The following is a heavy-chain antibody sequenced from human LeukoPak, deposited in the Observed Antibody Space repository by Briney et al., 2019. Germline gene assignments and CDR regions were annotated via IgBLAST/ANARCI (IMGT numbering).Heavy chain of an antibody. J-gene: IGHJ5*02. D-gene: IGHD3-3*01. Sequence: SETLSLTCAVYGGSFSGYYCSWIRQPPGKGLEWIGEINHSGSTNYNPSLKSRVTISVDTSKNQFSLKLSSVTAADTAVYDCARKAIFGVVVGPRFDPWGKGTMVTVSS. CDR3: ARKAIFGVVVGPRFDP. CDR2: INHSGST. CDR1: GGSFSGYY. V-gene: IGHV4-34*01.